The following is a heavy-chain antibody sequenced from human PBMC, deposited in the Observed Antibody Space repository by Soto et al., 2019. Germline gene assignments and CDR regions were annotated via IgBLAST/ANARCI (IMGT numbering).Heavy chain of an antibody. V-gene: IGHV3-53*02. CDR2: IYRGGTT. Sequence: DVQLVETGGGLIQPGGSLRLSCAASGFSVSGDYMNWVRQGPGKGLEWVSVIYRGGTTYYAASVRGRFTISRDDSENTLFLQMNSLRAEDTAVYYCARATEWNALDIWGQGTMVTVSS. D-gene: IGHD3-3*01. CDR3: ARATEWNALDI. J-gene: IGHJ3*02. CDR1: GFSVSGDY.